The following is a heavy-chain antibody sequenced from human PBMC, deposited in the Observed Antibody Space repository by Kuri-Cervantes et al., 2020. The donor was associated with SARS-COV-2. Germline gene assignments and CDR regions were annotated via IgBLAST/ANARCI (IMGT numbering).Heavy chain of an antibody. V-gene: IGHV3-30*02. D-gene: IGHD3-22*01. CDR3: ASSGGLITMIVVVITQPLFDY. CDR1: GFTFSSYG. J-gene: IGHJ4*02. CDR2: IRYDGSNK. Sequence: GESLKISCAASGFTFSSYGMHWVRQAPGKGLEWVAFIRYDGSNKYYADSVKGRFTISRDNSKNTLYLQMNSLRAEDTAVYYCASSGGLITMIVVVITQPLFDYWGQGTLVTVSS.